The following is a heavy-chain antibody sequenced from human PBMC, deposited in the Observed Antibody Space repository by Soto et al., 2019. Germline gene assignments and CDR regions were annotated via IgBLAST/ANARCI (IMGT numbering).Heavy chain of an antibody. CDR3: ARGRYSYGYGYYYGMDV. V-gene: IGHV4-31*03. J-gene: IGHJ6*02. CDR1: GGSISSGGYY. Sequence: QVQLQESGPGLVKPSQTLSLTCTVSGGSISSGGYYWSWIRQHPGKGLEWIGYIYYSGSTYYNPSLKSRVTISVDTSKNQVSLKLSSVTAADTAVYYCARGRYSYGYGYYYGMDVWGQGTTVTVSS. D-gene: IGHD5-18*01. CDR2: IYYSGST.